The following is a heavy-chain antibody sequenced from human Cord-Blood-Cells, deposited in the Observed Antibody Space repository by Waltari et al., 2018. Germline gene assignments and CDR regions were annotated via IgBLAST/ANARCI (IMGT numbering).Heavy chain of an antibody. CDR3: ARRYYYDSSGYSNLFDI. V-gene: IGHV4-34*01. J-gene: IGHJ3*02. CDR1: GGPFSGYY. Sequence: QVQLQQWGAGLLKPSETLSLTCAVYGGPFSGYYWSWTRRPPGKGLEWIGEIKHSGSTNYNPSLKSRVTISVDTSKNQFSLKLSSVTAADTAVYYCARRYYYDSSGYSNLFDIWGQGTMVTVSS. D-gene: IGHD3-22*01. CDR2: IKHSGST.